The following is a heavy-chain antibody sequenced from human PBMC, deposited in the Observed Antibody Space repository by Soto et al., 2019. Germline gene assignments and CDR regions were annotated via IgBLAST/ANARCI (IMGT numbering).Heavy chain of an antibody. J-gene: IGHJ4*02. CDR1: GFTFSSYA. CDR3: AKISLITIFGVVIIDYFDS. Sequence: PGGSLRLSCAASGFTFSSYAMSWVRQAPGKGLEWVSAISGSGGSTDSADSVKGRFTISRDNSKNTLYLQMNSLRAEDTAVYYCAKISLITIFGVVIIDYFDSRGQGALVTVSS. D-gene: IGHD3-3*01. CDR2: ISGSGGST. V-gene: IGHV3-23*01.